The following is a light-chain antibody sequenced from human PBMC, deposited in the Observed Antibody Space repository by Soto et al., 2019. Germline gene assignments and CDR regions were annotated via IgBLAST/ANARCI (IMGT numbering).Light chain of an antibody. CDR2: DAS. V-gene: IGKV3-20*01. J-gene: IGKJ2*01. Sequence: EIVLTQSPGTLSLSPGEGATVSCRASQSVNSNLLAWFQQKPGLAPRLLIHDASRRATGIPDRFSGSGSGTDFTLSISRLEPEDFAVYYCHQYVSSPLTFGQGTKLEIK. CDR3: HQYVSSPLT. CDR1: QSVNSNL.